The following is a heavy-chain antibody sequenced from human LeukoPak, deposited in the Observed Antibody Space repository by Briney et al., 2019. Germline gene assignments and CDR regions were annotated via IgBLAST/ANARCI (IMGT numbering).Heavy chain of an antibody. CDR2: IIPYNGNT. J-gene: IGHJ5*02. D-gene: IGHD3-22*01. CDR3: ARLKYYYDTSGYQPFDP. CDR1: GYTFNSYG. V-gene: IGHV1-18*01. Sequence: ASVKVSCKASGYTFNSYGISWVRQAPGQGLEWMGWIIPYNGNTNYAQNFQGRVSMTTDTSTSTAYMELRSPTSDDTAVYYCARLKYYYDTSGYQPFDPWGQGTLVTVSS.